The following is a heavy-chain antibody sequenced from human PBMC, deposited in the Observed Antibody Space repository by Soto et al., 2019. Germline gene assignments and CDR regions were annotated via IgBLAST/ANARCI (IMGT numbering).Heavy chain of an antibody. CDR3: ARAYGDYVFDY. CDR2: IYYSGST. D-gene: IGHD4-17*01. J-gene: IGHJ4*02. CDR1: GGSISSYY. V-gene: IGHV4-59*01. Sequence: QVQLQESGPGLVKPSETLSLTCTVSGGSISSYYWSWIRQPPGKGLEWIGYIYYSGSTNYNPSLKSRVTISVDTSKNQFSLKLSSVTAADTAVYYCARAYGDYVFDYWGQGTLSPSPQ.